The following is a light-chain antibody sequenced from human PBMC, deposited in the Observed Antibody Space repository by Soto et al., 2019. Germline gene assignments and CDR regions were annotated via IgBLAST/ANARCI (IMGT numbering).Light chain of an antibody. J-gene: IGLJ1*01. CDR1: SSDVGAYNY. Sequence: QSALTQPRSVSGSPGQSVTISCTGTSSDVGAYNYVSWYQQYPGKAPKLMIFDVSKRPSGVPDRFSGSRSGNTASLTISGLQAEDEADYYCFSHRSGDSHVFGTGTKVTVL. CDR2: DVS. V-gene: IGLV2-11*01. CDR3: FSHRSGDSHV.